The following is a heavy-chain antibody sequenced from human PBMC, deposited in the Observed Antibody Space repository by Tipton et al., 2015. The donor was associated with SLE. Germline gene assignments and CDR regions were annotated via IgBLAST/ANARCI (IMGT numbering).Heavy chain of an antibody. J-gene: IGHJ6*03. V-gene: IGHV4-4*07. CDR3: ARVDYYYYYMDV. CDR1: GDSISGQY. Sequence: TLSLTCTVSGDSISGQYWSWIRQPAGKGLEWIGRIYTSGSTNYNPSLKSRVTISVDTSKNQFSLKLSSVTAADTAVYYCARVDYYYYYMDVWGKGTTVTVSS. CDR2: IYTSGST.